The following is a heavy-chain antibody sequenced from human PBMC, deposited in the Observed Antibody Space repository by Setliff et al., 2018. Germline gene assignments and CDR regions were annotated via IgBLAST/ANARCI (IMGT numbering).Heavy chain of an antibody. V-gene: IGHV4-38-2*01. CDR2: IYHSGST. Sequence: PSETLSLTCAVSGYSITGGYYWGWIRQPPGKGLEWIGSIYHSGSTYYNPSLKSRVTISVDTSKNQFSLKLSSVTAADTAVFYCARHGSGTYSPFYFDYWGQGTLVTVSS. D-gene: IGHD3-10*01. CDR3: ARHGSGTYSPFYFDY. J-gene: IGHJ4*02. CDR1: GYSITGGYY.